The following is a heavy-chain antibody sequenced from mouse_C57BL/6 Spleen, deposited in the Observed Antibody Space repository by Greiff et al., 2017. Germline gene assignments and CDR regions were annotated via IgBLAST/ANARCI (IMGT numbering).Heavy chain of an antibody. CDR3: AREDYYGSDYFDY. CDR1: GYAFSSSW. J-gene: IGHJ2*01. V-gene: IGHV1-82*01. Sequence: VQLVESGPELVKPGASVKISCKASGYAFSSSWMNWVKQRPGKGLEWIGRIYPGDGDTNYNGKFKGKATLTADKSSSTAYMQLSSLTSEDSAVYFCAREDYYGSDYFDYWGQGTTLTVSS. D-gene: IGHD1-1*01. CDR2: IYPGDGDT.